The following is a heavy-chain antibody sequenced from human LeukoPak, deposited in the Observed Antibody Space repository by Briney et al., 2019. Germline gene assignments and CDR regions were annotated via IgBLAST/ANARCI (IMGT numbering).Heavy chain of an antibody. CDR3: ARGMWFDTLFSAFDV. Sequence: SETLSLTCTVSGDSISSRNWWTWVRQTPEKGLEWIGEIFHTGSTNYNPSVEGRVTISIDKSRNHFSLMLTSVTAADTALYYCARGMWFDTLFSAFDVWGQGTMVSVSS. V-gene: IGHV4-4*02. CDR1: GDSISSRNW. D-gene: IGHD3-10*01. CDR2: IFHTGST. J-gene: IGHJ3*01.